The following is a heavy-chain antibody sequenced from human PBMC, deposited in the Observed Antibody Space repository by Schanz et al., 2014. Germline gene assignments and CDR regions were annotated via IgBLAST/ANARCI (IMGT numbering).Heavy chain of an antibody. V-gene: IGHV3-7*02. Sequence: EVQLLESGGGLVQPGESLRLSCAASGFSFSNYWMSWVRQAPGKGLEWVANIKQDGSEKYYVDSVKGRFTISRDNAKKSLYLQMNSLRAEDTAVYYCVPMSIAAHWGQGTLVTVSS. CDR3: VPMSIAAH. J-gene: IGHJ4*02. CDR1: GFSFSNYW. D-gene: IGHD6-6*01. CDR2: IKQDGSEK.